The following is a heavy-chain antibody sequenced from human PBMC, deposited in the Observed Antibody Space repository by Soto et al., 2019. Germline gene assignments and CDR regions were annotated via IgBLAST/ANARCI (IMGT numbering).Heavy chain of an antibody. CDR1: GGSISSGGYY. Sequence: QVQLQESGPGLVKPSQTLSLTCTVSGGSISSGGYYWSWIRQHPGKGLEWIGYIYYSGSTYYNPSRKSRVTISVDTSKNQFSLKLSAVTAADTAVYYWARDPGGVTAGWFDPWGQGTLVTVSS. V-gene: IGHV4-31*03. CDR3: ARDPGGVTAGWFDP. J-gene: IGHJ5*02. D-gene: IGHD2-21*02. CDR2: IYYSGST.